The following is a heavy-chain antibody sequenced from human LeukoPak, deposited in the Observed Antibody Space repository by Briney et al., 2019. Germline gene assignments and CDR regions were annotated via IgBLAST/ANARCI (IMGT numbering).Heavy chain of an antibody. D-gene: IGHD2/OR15-2a*01. CDR2: INISGGST. V-gene: IGHV3-23*01. CDR3: AKGESKDYLNYFDYLNYFDH. Sequence: GGSLRLSCAASGFTFSNHAMIWVRQAPGKGLEWVSTINISGGSTFYADSVKGRFTISRDNSKNTLSLQMNSLRAEDTAIYYCAKGESKDYLNYFDYLNYFDHWGQGALVTVSS. J-gene: IGHJ4*02. CDR1: GFTFSNHA.